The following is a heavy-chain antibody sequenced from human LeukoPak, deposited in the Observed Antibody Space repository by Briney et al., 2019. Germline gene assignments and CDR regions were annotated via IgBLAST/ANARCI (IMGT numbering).Heavy chain of an antibody. Sequence: ASVNVSCKASGGTFSSYAISWVRQAPGQGLEWMGGIIPIFGTANYAQKFQGRVTITADESTSTAYMELSSLRSEDTAVYYCARGVGYYDFWSGNYFDYWGQGTLVTVSS. J-gene: IGHJ4*02. CDR3: ARGVGYYDFWSGNYFDY. D-gene: IGHD3-3*01. CDR2: IIPIFGTA. V-gene: IGHV1-69*13. CDR1: GGTFSSYA.